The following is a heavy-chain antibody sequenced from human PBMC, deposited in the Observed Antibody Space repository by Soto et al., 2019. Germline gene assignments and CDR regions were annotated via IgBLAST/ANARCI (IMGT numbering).Heavy chain of an antibody. D-gene: IGHD3-22*01. V-gene: IGHV1-2*02. Sequence: ASVKVSCKSSGYTFTGYYMHWVRQAPGQGLEWMGWINPNSGGTNYAQKFQGRVTMTRDTSISTAYMELSRLRSDDTAVYYCARDAPSTANYYDSSGYYSLWGQGTLVTVSS. CDR3: ARDAPSTANYYDSSGYYSL. J-gene: IGHJ4*02. CDR2: INPNSGGT. CDR1: GYTFTGYY.